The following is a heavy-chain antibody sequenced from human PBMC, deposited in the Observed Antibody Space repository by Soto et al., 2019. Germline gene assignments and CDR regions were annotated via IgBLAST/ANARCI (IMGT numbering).Heavy chain of an antibody. CDR3: ARASQCKSYFDCFAWLDY. CDR2: IYYIGTT. D-gene: IGHD3-9*01. Sequence: QVQLQESGPRLVKPSQTLSLTCTVSGDSIGSGDYYWTWIRQPPGKGLEWIGYIYYIGTTFYNPSLESRVNISVDTSKNQFSLRVTSVTAADTAVYYCARASQCKSYFDCFAWLDYWGQGTLVTVSS. CDR1: GDSIGSGDYY. V-gene: IGHV4-30-4*01. J-gene: IGHJ4*02.